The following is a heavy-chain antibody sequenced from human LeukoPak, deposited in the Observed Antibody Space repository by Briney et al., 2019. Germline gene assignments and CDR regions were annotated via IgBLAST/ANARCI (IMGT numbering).Heavy chain of an antibody. CDR1: GHTFTSYG. CDR3: ARDGYSGYDSFSYYYYGMDV. Sequence: ASVKVSCKASGHTFTSYGISWVRQAPGQGLEWMGWISAYNGNTNYAQKLQGRVTMTTDTSTSTAYMELRSLRSDDTAVYYCARDGYSGYDSFSYYYYGMDVWGQGTTVTVSS. J-gene: IGHJ6*02. V-gene: IGHV1-18*01. D-gene: IGHD5-12*01. CDR2: ISAYNGNT.